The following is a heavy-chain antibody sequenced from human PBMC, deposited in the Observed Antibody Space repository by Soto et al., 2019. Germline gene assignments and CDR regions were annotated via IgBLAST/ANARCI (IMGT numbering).Heavy chain of an antibody. CDR1: GFTFSSYA. Sequence: GGSLRLSCAASGFTFSSYAVSWVRQAPGKGLEWVSAISGSGGSTYYADSVKGRFTISRDNSKNTLYLQMNSLRAEDTAVYYCAKDQNVAAGTSDAFDIWGQGTMVTVSS. D-gene: IGHD6-13*01. CDR3: AKDQNVAAGTSDAFDI. CDR2: ISGSGGST. V-gene: IGHV3-23*01. J-gene: IGHJ3*02.